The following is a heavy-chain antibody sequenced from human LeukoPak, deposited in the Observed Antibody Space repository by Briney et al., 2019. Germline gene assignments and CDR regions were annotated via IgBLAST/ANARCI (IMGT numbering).Heavy chain of an antibody. CDR3: ARDIGYDSSIDY. CDR1: GYSISSGYY. Sequence: SETLSLTCTVSGYSISSGYYWGWVRQPPGKGLEWIGRISHSGSTYYNPSLKSRVTISVDTSKNQFSLKLSSVTAADTAVYYCARDIGYDSSIDYWGQGTLVTVSS. D-gene: IGHD5-12*01. CDR2: ISHSGST. J-gene: IGHJ4*02. V-gene: IGHV4-38-2*02.